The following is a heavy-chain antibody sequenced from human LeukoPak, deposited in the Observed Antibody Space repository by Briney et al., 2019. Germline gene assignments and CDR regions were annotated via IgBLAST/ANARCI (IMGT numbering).Heavy chain of an antibody. CDR3: VRRVNTYGGWFDR. D-gene: IGHD5-18*01. V-gene: IGHV4-39*01. CDR2: IDYSGNT. Sequence: SETLTLTCSVSGDSIRSNNYHWGWIRPSPGKGLEWIGTIDYSGNTYYNPSLNSRVTISADTSRNQFSLKLSSVTAADTAIYYCVRRVNTYGGWFDRWGQGALVTVSS. CDR1: GDSIRSNNYH. J-gene: IGHJ5*02.